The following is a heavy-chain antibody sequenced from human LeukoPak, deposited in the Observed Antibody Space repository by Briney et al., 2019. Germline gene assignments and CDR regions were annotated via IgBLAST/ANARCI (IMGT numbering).Heavy chain of an antibody. V-gene: IGHV3-7*01. CDR1: GFSLSSYW. J-gene: IGHJ4*02. CDR2: IQSDGSVQ. D-gene: IGHD6-19*01. CDR3: ARIPRGSGWSFLDF. Sequence: PGGSLRLSCAASGFSLSSYWMSWVRQAPGKGLEWVANIQSDGSVQQYVDSVKGRLTISRDNAKNSLYLQMNSLRAKDTAVYYCARIPRGSGWSFLDFWGQGTLVTV.